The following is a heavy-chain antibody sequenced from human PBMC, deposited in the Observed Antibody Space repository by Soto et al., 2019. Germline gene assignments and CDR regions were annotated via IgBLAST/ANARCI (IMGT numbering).Heavy chain of an antibody. D-gene: IGHD3-10*02. J-gene: IGHJ4*02. CDR2: ISSSSSYI. Sequence: GGSLRLSCAASGFTFSSYSMNWVRQAPGKGLEWVSSISSSSSYIYYADSVKGRFTISRDNAKNSLYLQMNSLRAEDTAVYYCARGPPVFGEYQFDYWGQGTLVTVSS. CDR1: GFTFSSYS. V-gene: IGHV3-21*01. CDR3: ARGPPVFGEYQFDY.